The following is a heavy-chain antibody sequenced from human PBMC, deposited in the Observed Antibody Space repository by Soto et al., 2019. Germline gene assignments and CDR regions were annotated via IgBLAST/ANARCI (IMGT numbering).Heavy chain of an antibody. Sequence: ASVKVSCKASGYTFTSYDINWVRQATGQGLEWMGWMNPNSGNTGYAQKFQGRVTMTRNTSISTAYMELSSLRSEDTAVYYCARGLLPYIPKHYGSATGPHVVFDYWGQGTLVTVSS. V-gene: IGHV1-8*01. CDR2: MNPNSGNT. CDR1: GYTFTSYD. D-gene: IGHD3-22*01. CDR3: ARGLLPYIPKHYGSATGPHVVFDY. J-gene: IGHJ4*02.